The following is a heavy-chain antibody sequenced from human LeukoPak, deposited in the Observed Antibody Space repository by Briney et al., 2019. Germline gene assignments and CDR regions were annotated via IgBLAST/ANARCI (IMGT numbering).Heavy chain of an antibody. J-gene: IGHJ3*02. D-gene: IGHD3-22*01. Sequence: GASVKVSCKASGYTFTGYYMHWVRQAPGQGLEWMGWINPNSGGTNYAQKFQGRVTMTRDTSISTAYMVLSRLRSDDTAVYYCATVDYYDSSGYHAFDIWGQGTMVTVSS. CDR1: GYTFTGYY. V-gene: IGHV1-2*02. CDR2: INPNSGGT. CDR3: ATVDYYDSSGYHAFDI.